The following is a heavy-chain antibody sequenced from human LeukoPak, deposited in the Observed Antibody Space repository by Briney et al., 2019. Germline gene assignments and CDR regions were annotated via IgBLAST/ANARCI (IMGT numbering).Heavy chain of an antibody. J-gene: IGHJ4*02. V-gene: IGHV7-4-1*02. CDR1: GYTFTSYA. D-gene: IGHD3-22*01. CDR3: ARGFDYFDSSGYYWSFDY. CDR2: INTNTGNP. Sequence: ASVKVSCKTSGYTFTSYAMNCVRQAPGQGLEWMGWINTNTGNPAYAQGFTRRFVFSLDTSVSTAYLQISSLKAEDTAVYYCARGFDYFDSSGYYWSFDYWGQGTLVTVSS.